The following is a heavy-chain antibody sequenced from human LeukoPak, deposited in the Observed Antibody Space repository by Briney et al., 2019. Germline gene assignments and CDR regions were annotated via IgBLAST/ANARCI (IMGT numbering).Heavy chain of an antibody. CDR2: ISDYNGNT. Sequence: ASVKVSCKASGYTFTSYGISWVRQAPGQGLEWMGWISDYNGNTNYAQKLQGRVTMTTDTSTSTAYMELRSLRSEDTAVYYCAASGMATIRTSHGHPDYWGQGTLVTVSS. V-gene: IGHV1-18*01. J-gene: IGHJ4*02. CDR1: GYTFTSYG. CDR3: AASGMATIRTSHGHPDY. D-gene: IGHD5-24*01.